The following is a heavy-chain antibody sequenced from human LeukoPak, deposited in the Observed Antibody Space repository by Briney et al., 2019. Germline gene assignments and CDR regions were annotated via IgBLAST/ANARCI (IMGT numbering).Heavy chain of an antibody. CDR1: GFTFSSYE. D-gene: IGHD3-10*01. V-gene: IGHV3-48*03. J-gene: IGHJ4*02. CDR3: ARAVRGANDY. CDR2: ISSSGSTI. Sequence: GGSLRLSCAASGFTFSSYEMNLVRQAPGKGLEWVSYISSSGSTIYYADSVKGRFTISRDNAKNSLYLQMNSLRAEDTAVYYCARAVRGANDYWGQGTLVTVSS.